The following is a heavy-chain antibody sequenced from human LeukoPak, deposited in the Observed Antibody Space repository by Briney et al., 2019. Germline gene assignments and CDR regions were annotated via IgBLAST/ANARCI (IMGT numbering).Heavy chain of an antibody. CDR3: VRDNPPDCSSTSCYKGFYYYYMDV. CDR1: GFTFSSYT. CDR2: ISYDGSDK. V-gene: IGHV3-30*04. J-gene: IGHJ6*03. D-gene: IGHD2-2*02. Sequence: GGSLRLSCAASGFTFSSYTMHWVRQAPGKGLEWVAIISYDGSDKYYADSVKGRFTISRDSSKNTLYLQMNSLRAEDTAVYYCVRDNPPDCSSTSCYKGFYYYYMDVWGKGTTVTVSS.